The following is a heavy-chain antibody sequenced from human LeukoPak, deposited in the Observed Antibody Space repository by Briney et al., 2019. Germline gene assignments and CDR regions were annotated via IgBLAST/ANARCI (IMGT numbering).Heavy chain of an antibody. V-gene: IGHV1-18*01. Sequence: ASVKVSCKASGYTFTSYGISWVRQAPGQGLEWMGWISAYNGNTNYAQKLQGRVTMTTDTSTSTAYMELRSLRSDDTAVYYCARGLGSGSYLFGHDYWGQGTLVTVSS. D-gene: IGHD1-26*01. CDR3: ARGLGSGSYLFGHDY. J-gene: IGHJ4*02. CDR2: ISAYNGNT. CDR1: GYTFTSYG.